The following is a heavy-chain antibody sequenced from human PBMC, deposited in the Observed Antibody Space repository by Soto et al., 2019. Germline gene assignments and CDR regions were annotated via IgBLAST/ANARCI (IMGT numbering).Heavy chain of an antibody. D-gene: IGHD3-10*01. CDR2: ISYDGSNK. CDR3: AKDQLRGVRGVITYYYGMDV. CDR1: GFTFSSYG. J-gene: IGHJ6*02. Sequence: QVQLVEAGGGVVQPGRSLRLSCAASGFTFSSYGMHWVRQAPGKGLEWVAVISYDGSNKYYADSGKGPFHISRDNSKNTLYLQMNRLRAEDTAVYYCAKDQLRGVRGVITYYYGMDVWGHGTTVTVSS. V-gene: IGHV3-30*18.